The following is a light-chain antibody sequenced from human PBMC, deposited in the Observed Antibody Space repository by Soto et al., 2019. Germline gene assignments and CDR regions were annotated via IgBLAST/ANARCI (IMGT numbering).Light chain of an antibody. Sequence: IHMSHAPSSLSASVLYRVTITCLASQGISNYLAWYQQKPGKVPKLLIYAASTLQSGVPSRFSGSGSGTDFTLTISSLQPEDFATYYCQQANSFPLTFGGGTKVDIK. V-gene: IGKV1-27*01. CDR3: QQANSFPLT. CDR2: AAS. CDR1: QGISNY. J-gene: IGKJ4*01.